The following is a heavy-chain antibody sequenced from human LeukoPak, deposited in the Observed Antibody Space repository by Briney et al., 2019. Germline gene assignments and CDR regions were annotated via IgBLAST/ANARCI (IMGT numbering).Heavy chain of an antibody. CDR2: IWYDGSNK. Sequence: GGSLRLSCAASGFTFGSYGMHWVRQAPGKGLEWVAVIWYDGSNKYYADSVKGRFTISRDNSKKTLYLQMNNLRAEDTAVYYCARRKRVDTDSIMVYYYYAMDVWGQGTTVTVSS. V-gene: IGHV3-33*01. CDR3: ARRKRVDTDSIMVYYYYAMDV. J-gene: IGHJ6*02. D-gene: IGHD5-18*01. CDR1: GFTFGSYG.